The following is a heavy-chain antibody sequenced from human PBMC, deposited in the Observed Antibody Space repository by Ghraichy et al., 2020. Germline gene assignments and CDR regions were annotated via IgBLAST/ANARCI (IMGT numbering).Heavy chain of an antibody. Sequence: EGSLRLSCAASGFTVSSNYMSWVRQAPGKGLEWVSVIYSGGSTYYADSVKGRFTISRHNSKNTLYLQMNSLRAEDTAVYYCARGRSGYDPEPFDYWGQGTLVTVSS. CDR2: IYSGGST. CDR3: ARGRSGYDPEPFDY. CDR1: GFTVSSNY. V-gene: IGHV3-53*04. D-gene: IGHD5-12*01. J-gene: IGHJ4*02.